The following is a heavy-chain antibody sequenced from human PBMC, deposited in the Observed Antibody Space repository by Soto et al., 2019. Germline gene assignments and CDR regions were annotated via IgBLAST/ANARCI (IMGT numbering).Heavy chain of an antibody. CDR2: ISAYNGNT. D-gene: IGHD2-15*01. CDR1: GGTFSSYA. J-gene: IGHJ2*01. Sequence: ASVKVSCKASGGTFSSYAISWVRQAPGQGLEWMGWISAYNGNTNYAQKLQGRVTMTTDTSTSTAYMELRSLRSDDTAVYYCARALVRYWYFDLWGRGTLVTVSS. CDR3: ARALVRYWYFDL. V-gene: IGHV1-18*01.